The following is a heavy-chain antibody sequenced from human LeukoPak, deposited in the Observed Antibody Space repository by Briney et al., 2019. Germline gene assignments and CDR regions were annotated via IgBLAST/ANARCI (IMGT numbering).Heavy chain of an antibody. CDR3: AKDSGSYYVSFDY. J-gene: IGHJ4*02. CDR2: ISWNSGSI. V-gene: IGHV3-9*01. Sequence: GGSLRLSCAASGFTFDDYAMHWVGQAPGRGRDWVSGISWNSGSIGYADSVKGRFTISRDNAKNSLYLQMNSLRAEDTALYYCAKDSGSYYVSFDYWGQGTLVTVSS. CDR1: GFTFDDYA. D-gene: IGHD1-26*01.